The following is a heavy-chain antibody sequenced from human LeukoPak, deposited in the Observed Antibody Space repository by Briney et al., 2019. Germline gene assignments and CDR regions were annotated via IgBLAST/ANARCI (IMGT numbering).Heavy chain of an antibody. CDR2: ISGSGGGT. J-gene: IGHJ4*02. V-gene: IGHV3-23*01. D-gene: IGHD6-19*01. CDR3: ARDESSGWYYFDY. CDR1: GFTFGTYA. Sequence: PGGSLRLSCAASGFTFGTYAMSWVRQAPGKGLEWVSGISGSGGGTYFADSVKGRFTISRDNSKNTLYLQMNSLRAEDTAVYYCARDESSGWYYFDYWGQGTLVTVSS.